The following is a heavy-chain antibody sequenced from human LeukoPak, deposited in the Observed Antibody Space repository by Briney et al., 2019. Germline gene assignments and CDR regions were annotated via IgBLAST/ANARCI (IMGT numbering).Heavy chain of an antibody. CDR1: GFTFSDYY. CDR2: ISSSSNNI. V-gene: IGHV3-11*01. CDR3: ARAAGWFDP. J-gene: IGHJ5*02. Sequence: GGSLRLSCAASGFTFSDYYMTWIRQAPGKGLEWVSYISSSSNNIHYANSVRGRFTISRDNAKNSVYLQMDSLRAEDTAIYYCARAAGWFDPWGQGTLVTVSS.